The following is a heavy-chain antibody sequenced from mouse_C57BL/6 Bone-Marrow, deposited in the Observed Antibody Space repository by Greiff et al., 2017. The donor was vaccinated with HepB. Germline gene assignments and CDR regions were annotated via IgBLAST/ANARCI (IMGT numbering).Heavy chain of an antibody. D-gene: IGHD2-1*01. CDR3: AREGDYGNYENFDV. CDR1: GFTFSSYA. J-gene: IGHJ1*03. CDR2: ISDGGSYT. Sequence: EVKVVESGGGLVKPGGSLKLSCAASGFTFSSYAMSWVRQTPEKRLEWVATISDGGSYTYYPDNVKGRFTISRDNAKNNLYLQMSHLKSEDTAMYYCAREGDYGNYENFDVWGTGTTVTVSS. V-gene: IGHV5-4*01.